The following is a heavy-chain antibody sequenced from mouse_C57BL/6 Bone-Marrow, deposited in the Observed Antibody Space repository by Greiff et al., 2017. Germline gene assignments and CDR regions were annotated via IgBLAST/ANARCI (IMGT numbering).Heavy chain of an antibody. Sequence: QVQLQQSGAELARPGASVKMSCKASGYTFTSYTMHWVNQRPGQGLEWIGYINPSSGYTKYNEKFKDKATLTADKSSSTAYMQLSSLTSEDSAVYYWSRFYYYGSSLYYAMEYRGQRTSVTVSS. J-gene: IGHJ4*01. CDR3: SRFYYYGSSLYYAMEY. CDR2: INPSSGYT. CDR1: GYTFTSYT. D-gene: IGHD1-1*01. V-gene: IGHV1-4*01.